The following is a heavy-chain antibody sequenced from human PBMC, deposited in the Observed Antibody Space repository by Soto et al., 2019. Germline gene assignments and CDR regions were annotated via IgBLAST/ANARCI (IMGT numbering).Heavy chain of an antibody. D-gene: IGHD2-21*02. CDR3: ARQRTSVVTRAYFDV. J-gene: IGHJ4*02. Sequence: PSETLSLTCTVTGDSISSRSYYWGWIRQPPGKGLEWIGSIYYSGSTYNNPSLRSRVSMSIGTSKDQFSLKLKSVTAADTALYFGARQRTSVVTRAYFDVWGPGSLVTVSS. CDR1: GDSISSRSYY. V-gene: IGHV4-39*01. CDR2: IYYSGST.